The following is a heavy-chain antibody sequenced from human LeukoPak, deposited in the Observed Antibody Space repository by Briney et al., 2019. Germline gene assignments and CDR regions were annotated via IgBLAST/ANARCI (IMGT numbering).Heavy chain of an antibody. Sequence: PGGSLRLSCAASGFTFKSYSMNWVRQAPGKGLEWVSYISSTSTTKYYADSVKGRFTISRDNSKNSLDLQMNRLTAEDTAVYYCARDRSLVDGDYGVWFDAWGQGSLVTVSS. CDR1: GFTFKSYS. D-gene: IGHD4-17*01. CDR3: ARDRSLVDGDYGVWFDA. V-gene: IGHV3-48*04. CDR2: ISSTSTTK. J-gene: IGHJ5*02.